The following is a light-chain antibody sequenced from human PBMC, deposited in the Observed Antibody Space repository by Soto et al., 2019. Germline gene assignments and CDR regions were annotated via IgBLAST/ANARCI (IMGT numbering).Light chain of an antibody. CDR1: SSDIGAFTF. Sequence: QSALTQPASVSGSPGQSITISCTGTSSDIGAFTFVSWYQQHPGKVPKLMIFDVNRRPSGVSDRFSGCKSGNTASLTISGLQAEDEGDYYCSSYTSSSTHVFGSGTKVTVL. CDR3: SSYTSSSTHV. CDR2: DVN. V-gene: IGLV2-14*03. J-gene: IGLJ1*01.